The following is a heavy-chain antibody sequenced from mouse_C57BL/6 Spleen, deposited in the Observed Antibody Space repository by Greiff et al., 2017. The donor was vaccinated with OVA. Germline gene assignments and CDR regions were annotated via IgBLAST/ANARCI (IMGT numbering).Heavy chain of an antibody. J-gene: IGHJ2*01. CDR2: ISSGSSGT. D-gene: IGHD4-1*01. Sequence: EVQLVESGGGLVKPGGSLKLSCAASGFTFSDYCMHWVRQAPEKGLEWVGYISSGSSGTYYAATVKGRFTISRDNAKNTLYLQMTSLRSEDTAMYYCASQMGRTFNFDYWGKGTTLTVSS. V-gene: IGHV5-17*01. CDR1: GFTFSDYC. CDR3: ASQMGRTFNFDY.